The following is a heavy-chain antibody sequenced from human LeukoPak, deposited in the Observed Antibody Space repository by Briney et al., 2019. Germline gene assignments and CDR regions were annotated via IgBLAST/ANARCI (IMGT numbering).Heavy chain of an antibody. D-gene: IGHD3-10*01. CDR2: TNPGGGSP. CDR3: ARSLYGHFFDY. J-gene: IGHJ4*02. CDR1: GYAFTNYY. V-gene: IGHV1-46*01. Sequence: GASVTVSCKASGYAFTNYYIHWVRQAPGQGLEWMGITNPGGGSPTYAQKFQGRVTTTRDTSTSTVYMELRSLTSEDTAVYYCARSLYGHFFDYWGQGSLVTVSS.